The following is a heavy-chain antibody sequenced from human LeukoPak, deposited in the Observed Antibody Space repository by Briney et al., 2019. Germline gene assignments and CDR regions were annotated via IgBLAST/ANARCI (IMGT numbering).Heavy chain of an antibody. CDR1: GYTFTSYG. J-gene: IGHJ4*02. Sequence: ASVKVSCKASGYTFTSYGISWVRQAPGQGLEWMGWISAYNGNTNYAQKLQGRVTMTTDTSTSTAYMELRSLRSDDAAVYYCARDPNGGYSYGYPTYYFDYWGQGTLVTVSS. CDR2: ISAYNGNT. D-gene: IGHD5-18*01. CDR3: ARDPNGGYSYGYPTYYFDY. V-gene: IGHV1-18*01.